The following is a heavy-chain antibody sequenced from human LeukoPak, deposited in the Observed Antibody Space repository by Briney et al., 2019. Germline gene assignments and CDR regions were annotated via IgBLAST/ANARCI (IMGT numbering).Heavy chain of an antibody. CDR1: GFTFSDSY. CDR2: ISRCGSTI. CDR3: ASSCDRIAVASTTAFDI. J-gene: IGHJ3*02. D-gene: IGHD6-19*01. Sequence: PGGSLRFSCAASGFTFSDSYMSWIRQARGKGLERVSYISRCGSTIFYAGSVKGRFTISRYNAKNSLSLHMNILRAEHTAIYYCASSCDRIAVASTTAFDIWGQGTMVTVSS. V-gene: IGHV3-11*01.